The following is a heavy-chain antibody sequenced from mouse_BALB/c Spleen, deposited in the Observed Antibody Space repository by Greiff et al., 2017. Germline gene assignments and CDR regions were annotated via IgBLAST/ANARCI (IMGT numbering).Heavy chain of an antibody. J-gene: IGHJ2*01. V-gene: IGHV5-9-4*01. CDR3: ARGTTVVAHFDY. CDR1: GFTFSSYA. CDR2: ISSGGSYT. Sequence: EVKVVESGGGLVKPGGSLKLSCAASGFTFSSYAMSWVRQSPEKRLEWVAEISSGGSYTYYPDTVTGRFTISRDNAKNTLYLEMSSLRSEDTAMYYCARGTTVVAHFDYWGQGTTLTVSS. D-gene: IGHD1-1*01.